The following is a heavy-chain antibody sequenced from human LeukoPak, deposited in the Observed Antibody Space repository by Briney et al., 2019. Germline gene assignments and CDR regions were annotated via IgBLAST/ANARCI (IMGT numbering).Heavy chain of an antibody. J-gene: IGHJ4*02. Sequence: PSETLSLTCTVSGGSISSGGYYWSWIRQHPGKGLEWIGYIYYSGSTYYNPSLKSRVTISVDTSKNQFSLKLSSVTAADTAVYYCARDSCSSTSCYSYYFDYWGQGTLVTVSS. CDR1: GGSISSGGYY. CDR2: IYYSGST. V-gene: IGHV4-31*03. CDR3: ARDSCSSTSCYSYYFDY. D-gene: IGHD2-2*02.